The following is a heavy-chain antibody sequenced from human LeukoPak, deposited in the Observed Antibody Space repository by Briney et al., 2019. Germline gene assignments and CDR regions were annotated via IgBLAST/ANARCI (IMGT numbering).Heavy chain of an antibody. D-gene: IGHD1-26*01. CDR1: GFTFSSYA. CDR3: ARTLVGAYYFDY. V-gene: IGHV3-23*01. Sequence: GGSLRLSCAASGFTFSSYAMSWVRQAPGKGLEWVSAISGSGGSTYYADSVKGRFTISRDNSKNTLHLQTNSLRAEDTAVYYCARTLVGAYYFDYWGQGTLVTVSS. CDR2: ISGSGGST. J-gene: IGHJ4*02.